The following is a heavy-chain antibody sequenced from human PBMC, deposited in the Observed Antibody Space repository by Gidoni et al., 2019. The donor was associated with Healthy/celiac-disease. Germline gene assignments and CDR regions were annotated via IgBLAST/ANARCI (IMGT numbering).Heavy chain of an antibody. CDR3: ARLPYPHYDSSGYYLDY. Sequence: QLQLQESGPGLVKPSETLSLTCTVSVGSISSSSYYWGWIRQPPGKGLEWIGSIYYSGSTYYNPSLKSRVTISVDTSKNQFSLKLSSVTAADTAVYYCARLPYPHYDSSGYYLDYWGQGTLVTVSS. D-gene: IGHD3-22*01. V-gene: IGHV4-39*01. J-gene: IGHJ4*02. CDR1: VGSISSSSYY. CDR2: IYYSGST.